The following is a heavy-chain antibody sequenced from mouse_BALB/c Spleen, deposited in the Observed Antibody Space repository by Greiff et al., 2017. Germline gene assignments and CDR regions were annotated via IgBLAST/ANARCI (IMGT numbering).Heavy chain of an antibody. Sequence: DVKLVESGGGLVKPGGSLKLSCAASGFTFSSYAMSWVRQTPEKRLEWVASISSGGSTYYPDSVKGRFTISRDNARNILYLQMSSLRSEDTAMYYCARNYGYDGGFDYWGQGTTLTVSS. CDR3: ARNYGYDGGFDY. CDR1: GFTFSSYA. J-gene: IGHJ2*01. CDR2: ISSGGST. V-gene: IGHV5-6-5*01. D-gene: IGHD2-2*01.